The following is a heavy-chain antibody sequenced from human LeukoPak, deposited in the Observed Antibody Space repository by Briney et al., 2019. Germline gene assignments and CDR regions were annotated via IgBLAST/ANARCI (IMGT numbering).Heavy chain of an antibody. V-gene: IGHV4-34*01. CDR3: ARVRVYGSGSNENWFDP. D-gene: IGHD3-10*01. CDR1: GGSFSGYY. J-gene: IGHJ5*02. CDR2: INHSGST. Sequence: SETLSLTCAVYGGSFSGYYWSWIRQPPGKGLEWIGEINHSGSTNYNPSLKSRVTISVDTSKNQFSLKLSSVTAADTAVYYCARVRVYGSGSNENWFDPWGQGTLVTVSS.